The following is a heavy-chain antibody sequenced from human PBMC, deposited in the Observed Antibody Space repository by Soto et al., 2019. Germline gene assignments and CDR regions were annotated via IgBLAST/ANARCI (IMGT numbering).Heavy chain of an antibody. Sequence: GGSLRLSCAASVFTFDDYGMSWVRQALGKGLEWVSGINWNGGSTGYADSVKGRFTISRDNAKNSLYLQMNSLRAEDTALYHCARVGYIAAAGYYYYMDVWGKGTTVTVSS. J-gene: IGHJ6*03. CDR2: INWNGGST. V-gene: IGHV3-20*01. CDR1: VFTFDDYG. D-gene: IGHD6-13*01. CDR3: ARVGYIAAAGYYYYMDV.